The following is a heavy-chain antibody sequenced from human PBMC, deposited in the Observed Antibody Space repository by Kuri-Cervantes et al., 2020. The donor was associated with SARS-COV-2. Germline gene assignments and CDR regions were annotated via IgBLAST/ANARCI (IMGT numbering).Heavy chain of an antibody. CDR3: AKESEGSGVIDY. CDR1: EFTFRSYG. D-gene: IGHD3-10*01. J-gene: IGHJ4*02. V-gene: IGHV3-30*02. Sequence: GESLKISCAASEFTFRSYGMHWVRQAPGKGLEWVAFIRYDGSNKYYADSVKGRFTISRDNSKNTLYLQMNSLRAEDTAVYYCAKESEGSGVIDYWGQGTLVTVSS. CDR2: IRYDGSNK.